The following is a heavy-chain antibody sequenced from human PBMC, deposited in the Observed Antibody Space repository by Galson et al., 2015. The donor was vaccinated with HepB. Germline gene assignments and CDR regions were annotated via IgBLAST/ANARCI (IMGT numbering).Heavy chain of an antibody. D-gene: IGHD6-19*01. V-gene: IGHV4-59*01. CDR2: IYYSGST. CDR1: GGSISSYY. Sequence: SETLSLTCTVSGGSISSYYWSWIRQPPGKGLEWIGYIYYSGSTNYNPSLKSRVTISVDTSKNQFSLKLSSVTAADTAVYYCAREVVSGLSDYWGQGTLVTVSS. J-gene: IGHJ4*02. CDR3: AREVVSGLSDY.